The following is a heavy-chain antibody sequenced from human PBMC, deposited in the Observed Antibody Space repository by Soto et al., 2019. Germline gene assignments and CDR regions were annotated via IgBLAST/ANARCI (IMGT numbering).Heavy chain of an antibody. J-gene: IGHJ4*02. V-gene: IGHV3-33*01. Sequence: QVQLVESGGGVFQPGGSLRLSCAASGFTFSSYGMHWVRQAPGKGLEWVAVIWYDGSKKYYADSVKGRFTISRDNSKNTLYLQMNSLRAEDTAVYYCARYGRASTLAGALDYWGQGTLVTVSS. CDR3: ARYGRASTLAGALDY. CDR2: IWYDGSKK. D-gene: IGHD1-26*01. CDR1: GFTFSSYG.